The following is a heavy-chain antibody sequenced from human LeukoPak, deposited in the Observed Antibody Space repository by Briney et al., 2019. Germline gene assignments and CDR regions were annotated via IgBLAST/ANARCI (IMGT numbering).Heavy chain of an antibody. D-gene: IGHD2-21*02. Sequence: PSETLSLTCTVSGGSISSYYWSWLRQPPGKGLEWIGYVYYSGSTNYNPSLKSRVTISVDTSKNQFPLKLSSVTAADTAVYYCARLDCGGDCYSGRGWYFDLWGRGTLVTVSS. J-gene: IGHJ2*01. CDR2: VYYSGST. V-gene: IGHV4-59*08. CDR3: ARLDCGGDCYSGRGWYFDL. CDR1: GGSISSYY.